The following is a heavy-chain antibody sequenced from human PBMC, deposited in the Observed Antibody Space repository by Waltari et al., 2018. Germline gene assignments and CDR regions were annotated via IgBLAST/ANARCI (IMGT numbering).Heavy chain of an antibody. D-gene: IGHD6-6*01. CDR1: GGSFSVYY. CDR2: INHSGST. J-gene: IGHJ4*02. CDR3: ARGSFLYSSSSPPPVFDY. Sequence: QVQLQQWGAGLLKPSETLSLTCAVYGGSFSVYYGIWIRQPPGTGLEWIGEINHSGSTNYNPSLKSRVTISVDTSKNQFSLKLSSVTAADTAVYYCARGSFLYSSSSPPPVFDYWGQGTLVTVSS. V-gene: IGHV4-34*01.